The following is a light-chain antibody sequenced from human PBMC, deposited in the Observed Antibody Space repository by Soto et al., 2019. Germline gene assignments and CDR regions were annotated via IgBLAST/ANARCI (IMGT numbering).Light chain of an antibody. CDR1: QTVNDNF. CDR3: QQYATSPCA. J-gene: IGKJ1*01. CDR2: AAS. V-gene: IGKV3-20*01. Sequence: EIVLAQSPGTLALSPGERASLSCRASQTVNDNFLAWYQQKPGQAPRLLIYAASSRATGVPDRFSGSGTATDFTLTITSLEAEDSAVYYCQQYATSPCAFGQATKVEIK.